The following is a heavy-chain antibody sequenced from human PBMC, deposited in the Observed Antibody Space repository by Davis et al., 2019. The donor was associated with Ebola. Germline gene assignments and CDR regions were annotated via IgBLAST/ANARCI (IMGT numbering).Heavy chain of an antibody. D-gene: IGHD4-17*01. J-gene: IGHJ4*02. Sequence: GESLKISCKGSGYDFTSSWIAWVRLMPGKGLEWMGIIFPRDSDTRYSPSFQGQVRISVDQSINTAYLQWSSLKASDTAMYYCARQRMTTVTSIDYWGQGTLVTVSS. CDR2: IFPRDSDT. CDR3: ARQRMTTVTSIDY. CDR1: GYDFTSSW. V-gene: IGHV5-51*01.